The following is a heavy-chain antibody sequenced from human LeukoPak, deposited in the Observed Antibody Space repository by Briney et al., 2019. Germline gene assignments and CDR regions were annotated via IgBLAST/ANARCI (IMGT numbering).Heavy chain of an antibody. V-gene: IGHV3-9*01. CDR1: GFTFDDYA. Sequence: GGSLRLSCAASGFTFDDYAMHWVRQAPGKGLEWVSGISWNSGSIGYADSVKGRFTISRDNAKNSLYLQMNSLRAEDTALYYCAKDMEAVVPAANYYYYGMDVWGQGTTVTVSS. CDR2: ISWNSGSI. J-gene: IGHJ6*02. CDR3: AKDMEAVVPAANYYYYGMDV. D-gene: IGHD2-2*01.